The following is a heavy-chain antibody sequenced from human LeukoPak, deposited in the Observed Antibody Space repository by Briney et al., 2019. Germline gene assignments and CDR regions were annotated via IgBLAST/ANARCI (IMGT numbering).Heavy chain of an antibody. Sequence: SETLSLTCTVSGGSISSYYWSWIRQPPGKGLEWIGYIYYSGSTNYNPSLKSRVTISVDTSKIQFSLKLTSVTAADTAVYYCARTTEGGYTYGYFYYYYMDVWGKGTTVTISS. CDR3: ARTTEGGYTYGYFYYYYMDV. D-gene: IGHD5-18*01. J-gene: IGHJ6*03. V-gene: IGHV4-59*01. CDR1: GGSISSYY. CDR2: IYYSGST.